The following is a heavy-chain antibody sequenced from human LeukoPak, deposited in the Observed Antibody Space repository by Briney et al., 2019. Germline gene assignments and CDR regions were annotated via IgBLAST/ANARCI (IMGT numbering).Heavy chain of an antibody. D-gene: IGHD2/OR15-2a*01. J-gene: IGHJ4*02. CDR3: AKGFYAGYADH. CDR1: GFTFSSYA. V-gene: IGHV3-23*01. Sequence: GGSLRLSCAASGFTFSSYAMTWVRQAPGKGLEWVSAISGSGGSTFYADPVKGRFTISRDNSKNTLYLQMNSLEAEDTAVYYCAKGFYAGYADHWGQGTLVTVSS. CDR2: ISGSGGST.